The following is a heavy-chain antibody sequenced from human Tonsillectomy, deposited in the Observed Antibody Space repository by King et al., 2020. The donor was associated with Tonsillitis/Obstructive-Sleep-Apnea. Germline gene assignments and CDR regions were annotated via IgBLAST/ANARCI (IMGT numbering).Heavy chain of an antibody. V-gene: IGHV3-30*01. CDR1: GFTFSSYA. CDR2: ISYDGGNK. Sequence: VQLVESGGGVVQPGRSLRLSCAASGFTFSSYAMHWVRQAPGKGLEWVAVISYDGGNKYYAYSVKGRFTISRDNSKNTLYLQMNSLRAEDTAVYYCARGDYYDILTGYSPYYYYYMDVWGKGTTVTVSS. CDR3: ARGDYYDILTGYSPYYYYYMDV. D-gene: IGHD3-9*01. J-gene: IGHJ6*03.